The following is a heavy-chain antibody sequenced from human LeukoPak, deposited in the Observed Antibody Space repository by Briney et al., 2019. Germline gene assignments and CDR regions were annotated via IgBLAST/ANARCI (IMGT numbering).Heavy chain of an antibody. CDR2: IYYSGST. V-gene: IGHV4-59*12. CDR1: GGSTSSYY. J-gene: IGHJ4*02. Sequence: PSETLSLTCTVSGGSTSSYYWNWIRQPPGKGLEWIGYIYYSGSTNYNPSLKSRVTISVDTSKNQFSLKLTSVTAADTAVYYCARVRSVTPYYFEYWGQGTPVTVSS. D-gene: IGHD4-11*01. CDR3: ARVRSVTPYYFEY.